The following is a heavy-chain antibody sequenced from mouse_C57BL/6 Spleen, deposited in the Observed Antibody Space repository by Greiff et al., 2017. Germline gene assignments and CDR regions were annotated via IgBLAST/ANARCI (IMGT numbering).Heavy chain of an antibody. J-gene: IGHJ4*01. CDR2: IYPGDGDT. Sequence: QVQLQQSGAELVKPGASVKISCKASGYAFSSYWMNWVKQRPGQGLEWIGQIYPGDGDTNYNGKFKGKATLTADKSSSTAYMQLSSLTSEDSAVYFCASYYDYEEDYAMDYWGQGTSVTVSS. CDR3: ASYYDYEEDYAMDY. CDR1: GYAFSSYW. D-gene: IGHD2-4*01. V-gene: IGHV1-80*01.